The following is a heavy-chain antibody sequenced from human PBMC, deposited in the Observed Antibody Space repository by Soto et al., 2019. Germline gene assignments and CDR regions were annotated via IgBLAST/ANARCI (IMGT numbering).Heavy chain of an antibody. V-gene: IGHV3-9*01. CDR2: ISWNSGSI. CDR1: GFTFDDYA. Sequence: LRLSCAASGFTFDDYAMHWVRQAPGKGLEWVSGISWNSGSIGYADSAKGRFTISRDNAKNSLYLQMNSLRAEDTALYYCAKDILGYCSSTSCSYNWFDPWGQGTLVTVSS. CDR3: AKDILGYCSSTSCSYNWFDP. J-gene: IGHJ5*02. D-gene: IGHD2-2*01.